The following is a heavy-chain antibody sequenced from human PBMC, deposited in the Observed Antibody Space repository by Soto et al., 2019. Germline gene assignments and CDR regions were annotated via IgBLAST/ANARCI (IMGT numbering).Heavy chain of an antibody. V-gene: IGHV1-2*02. CDR3: AGTSCSSTTCPTTD. D-gene: IGHD2-2*01. Sequence: QVQLVQSGAEVKKPGASVKISCKTSGYTFTGYYIYWVRQAPGQGLEWMGWINPHSGGTDSSQKFQGRVTMTRDTSISTAYMELGRLRTDDTVVYYCAGTSCSSTTCPTTDWGQGTLVTVSS. CDR2: INPHSGGT. CDR1: GYTFTGYY. J-gene: IGHJ4*02.